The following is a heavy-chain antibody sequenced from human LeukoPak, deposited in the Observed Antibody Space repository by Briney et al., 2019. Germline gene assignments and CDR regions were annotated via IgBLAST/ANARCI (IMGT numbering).Heavy chain of an antibody. V-gene: IGHV4-59*01. CDR3: ARDRPRGGFDF. Sequence: SETLSLTCTVSGDSISSYYWSWIQQPPGKGLEWIAYIYHTGSTNYNPSLTSRATISVDTSKNQFSLKLTSVTAADTAVYYCARDRPRGGFDFWGQGTLVTVSS. D-gene: IGHD3-10*01. CDR1: GDSISSYY. J-gene: IGHJ4*02. CDR2: IYHTGST.